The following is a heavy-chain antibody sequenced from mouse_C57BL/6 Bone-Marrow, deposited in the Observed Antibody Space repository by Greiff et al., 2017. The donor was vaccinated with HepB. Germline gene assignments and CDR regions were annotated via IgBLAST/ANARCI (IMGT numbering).Heavy chain of an antibody. CDR3: TSEGEITTVYAMDY. D-gene: IGHD1-1*01. V-gene: IGHV1-15*01. CDR2: IDPETGGT. J-gene: IGHJ4*01. CDR1: GYTFTDYE. Sequence: QVQLQQSGAELVRPGASVTLSCKASGYTFTDYEMHWVKQTPVHGLEWIGAIDPETGGTAYNQKFKGKAILTADKSSSTAYMELRSLTSEDSAVYYCTSEGEITTVYAMDYWGQGTSVTVSS.